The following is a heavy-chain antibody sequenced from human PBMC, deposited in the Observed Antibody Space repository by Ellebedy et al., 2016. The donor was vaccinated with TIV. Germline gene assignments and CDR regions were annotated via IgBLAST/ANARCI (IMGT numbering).Heavy chain of an antibody. CDR2: ISGSGGST. D-gene: IGHD2-21*01. Sequence: GEFLKISCAASGFTFSSYAMSWVRQAPGKGLEWVSAISGSGGSTYYADSVKGRFTISSDNSKNTLYLQMNSLRAEDTAVYYCAKVLWRSGWFDPWGQGTLVTVSS. V-gene: IGHV3-23*01. CDR3: AKVLWRSGWFDP. J-gene: IGHJ5*02. CDR1: GFTFSSYA.